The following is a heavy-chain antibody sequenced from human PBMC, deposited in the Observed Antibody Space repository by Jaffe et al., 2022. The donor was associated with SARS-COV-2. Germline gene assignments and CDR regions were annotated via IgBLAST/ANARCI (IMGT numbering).Heavy chain of an antibody. V-gene: IGHV3-9*01. J-gene: IGHJ4*02. CDR1: GFTFDDYA. CDR3: VKGRNYGDSGDFDY. Sequence: EIQLVESGGGLVQPGRSLRLSCAASGFTFDDYAMHWVRQAPGKGLEWVSGISWNSGKIDYAGSVKGRFTISRDNAKNSVYLEMNGLRAEDTALYYCVKGRNYGDSGDFDYWGQGTLVTVSS. CDR2: ISWNSGKI. D-gene: IGHD4-17*01.